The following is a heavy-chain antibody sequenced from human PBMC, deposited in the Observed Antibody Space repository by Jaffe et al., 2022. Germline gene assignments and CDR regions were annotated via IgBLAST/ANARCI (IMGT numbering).Heavy chain of an antibody. CDR2: IRSKANSYAT. D-gene: IGHD2-2*01. V-gene: IGHV3-73*02. J-gene: IGHJ4*02. CDR1: GFTFSGSA. Sequence: EVQLVESGGGLVQPGGSLKLSCAASGFTFSGSAMHWVRQASGKGLEWVGRIRSKANSYATAYAASVKGRFTISRDDSKNTAYLQMNSLKTEDTAVYYCTRHLDCSSTSCYPTNDYWGQGTLVTVSS. CDR3: TRHLDCSSTSCYPTNDY.